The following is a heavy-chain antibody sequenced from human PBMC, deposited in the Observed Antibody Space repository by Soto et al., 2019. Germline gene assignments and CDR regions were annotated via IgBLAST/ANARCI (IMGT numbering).Heavy chain of an antibody. CDR1: GFTFSNYG. CDR3: ASEPQSGGSGIDY. CDR2: IWYDGSEK. Sequence: QVQLVESGGGVVQPGGSLTLSCAASGFTFSNYGMHWVRQAPGKGLGWVTLIWYDGSEKYYADSVKGRFTISRDNSKNTLTLQMTSLGDEDTDVYSCASEPQSGGSGIDYWGQGTLVTVSS. V-gene: IGHV3-33*01. D-gene: IGHD6-19*01. J-gene: IGHJ4*02.